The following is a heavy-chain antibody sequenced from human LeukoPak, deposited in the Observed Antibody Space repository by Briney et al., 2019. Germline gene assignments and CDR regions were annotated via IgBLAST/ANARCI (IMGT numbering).Heavy chain of an antibody. D-gene: IGHD2-15*01. J-gene: IGHJ3*02. CDR2: IYPGDSDT. V-gene: IGHV5-51*01. CDR3: ARHRRYCTGGSCYSGAFDI. Sequence: GESLKISCKGSGYRITSYWVGWVRQMAGKGLEWMGIIYPGDSDTRYSPPFQGQVTISGDKSISTAYLQWSSLKASDTAMYYCARHRRYCTGGSCYSGAFDIWGQGTMVTVSS. CDR1: GYRITSYW.